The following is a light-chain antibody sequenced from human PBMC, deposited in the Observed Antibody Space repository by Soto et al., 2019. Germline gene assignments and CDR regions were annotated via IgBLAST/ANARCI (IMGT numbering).Light chain of an antibody. CDR3: QQYDNARST. CDR2: GAS. Sequence: EIVLTQSPGTLSLSPGERATLSCRASQSVRSSYLAWYQQKVGQAPRLLIYGASSRATGIPDRLSGSGSGTDCTRTISRLEPEELAVKYGQQYDNARSTLGQGTKLESK. J-gene: IGKJ2*01. CDR1: QSVRSSY. V-gene: IGKV3-20*01.